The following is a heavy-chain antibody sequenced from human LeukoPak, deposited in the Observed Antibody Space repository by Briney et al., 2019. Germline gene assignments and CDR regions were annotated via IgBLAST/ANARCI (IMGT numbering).Heavy chain of an antibody. J-gene: IGHJ6*02. CDR1: GFTFTSYW. Sequence: GVSLRLSCAASGFTFTSYWMHWVRQAPGKGLVWVSRVNSDGSSTTYADSVKGRFTISRDNAKNTLYLQMNSLRAEDTAVYYCARGRYYGMDVWGQGTTVTVSS. V-gene: IGHV3-74*01. CDR2: VNSDGSST. CDR3: ARGRYYGMDV.